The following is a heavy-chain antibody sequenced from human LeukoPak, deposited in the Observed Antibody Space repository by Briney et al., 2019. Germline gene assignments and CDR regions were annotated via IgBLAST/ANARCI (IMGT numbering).Heavy chain of an antibody. D-gene: IGHD3-3*01. CDR2: INPNSGGT. V-gene: IGHV1-2*02. J-gene: IGHJ4*02. CDR3: ARGDRLRFLEWLPPMPFDY. Sequence: ASVKVSCKASGYTFTGYYMHWVRQAPGQGLEWMGWINPNSGGTNYAQKFQGRVTVTRDTSISTAHMELSRLRSDDTAVYYCARGDRLRFLEWLPPMPFDYWGQGTLVTVSS. CDR1: GYTFTGYY.